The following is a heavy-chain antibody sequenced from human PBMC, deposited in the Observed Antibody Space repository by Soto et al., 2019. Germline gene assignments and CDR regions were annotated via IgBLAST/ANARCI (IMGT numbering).Heavy chain of an antibody. Sequence: GGSLRLSCAASGFTFSSYAMIWVRQAPGKGLEWVSAISGSGGSTYYADSVKGRFTISRDNSKNTLYLQMNSLRAEDTAVYYCAKFEGIAAAGTRFRWFDPWGQGTLVTVSS. CDR3: AKFEGIAAAGTRFRWFDP. D-gene: IGHD6-13*01. V-gene: IGHV3-23*01. J-gene: IGHJ5*02. CDR1: GFTFSSYA. CDR2: ISGSGGST.